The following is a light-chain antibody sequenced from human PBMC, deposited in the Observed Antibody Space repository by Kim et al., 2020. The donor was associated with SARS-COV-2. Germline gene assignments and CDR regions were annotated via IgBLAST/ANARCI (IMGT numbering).Light chain of an antibody. Sequence: SSELTQDPAVSVALGQTVRITCQGDSLRSYYATWHQQKPGQAPILVIYGKNNRPSGIPDRFSGSSSGNTAYLTITGTQAGDEADYYCNSRDSNDNVVFSGGTQLTIL. CDR1: SLRSYY. CDR3: NSRDSNDNVV. V-gene: IGLV3-19*01. CDR2: GKN. J-gene: IGLJ2*01.